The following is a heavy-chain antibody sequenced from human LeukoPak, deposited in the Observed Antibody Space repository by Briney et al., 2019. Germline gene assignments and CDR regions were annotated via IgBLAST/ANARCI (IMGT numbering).Heavy chain of an antibody. CDR3: ATEASSVTYGKNWFDP. V-gene: IGHV1-69-2*01. Sequence: ASVKVSCKVSGYTFTDYYMHWVQQAPGKGLEWMGLVDPEDGETIYAEKFQGRVTITADTSTDTAYMELSSLRSEDTAVYYCATEASSVTYGKNWFDPWGQGTLVTVSS. CDR1: GYTFTDYY. J-gene: IGHJ5*02. D-gene: IGHD4-17*01. CDR2: VDPEDGET.